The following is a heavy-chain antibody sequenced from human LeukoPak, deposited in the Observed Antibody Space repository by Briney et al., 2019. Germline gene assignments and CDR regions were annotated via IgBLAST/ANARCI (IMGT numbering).Heavy chain of an antibody. CDR1: GGTFSSYA. CDR3: ATQSPYNWNDPPAYYYYYMDV. V-gene: IGHV1-69*06. J-gene: IGHJ6*03. CDR2: IIPIFGTA. D-gene: IGHD1-1*01. Sequence: GASVKVSCKASGGTFSSYAISWVRQAPGQGLEWMGGIIPIFGTANYAQKFQGRVTITADKSTSTAYMELSSLRSEDTAVYYCATQSPYNWNDPPAYYYYYMDVWGKGTTVTVSS.